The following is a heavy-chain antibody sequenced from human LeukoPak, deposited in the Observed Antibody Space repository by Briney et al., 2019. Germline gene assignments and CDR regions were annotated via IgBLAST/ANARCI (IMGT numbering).Heavy chain of an antibody. J-gene: IGHJ6*03. Sequence: SETLSLTCTVSGGSISSSSYYWSWIRQPPGKGLEWIGYIYYSGSTNYNPSLKSRVTISVDTSKNQFSLKLSSVTAADTAVYYCARSVAVAGQNYYYYYMDVWGKGTTVTVSS. CDR2: IYYSGST. D-gene: IGHD6-19*01. CDR3: ARSVAVAGQNYYYYYMDV. V-gene: IGHV4-61*01. CDR1: GGSISSSSYY.